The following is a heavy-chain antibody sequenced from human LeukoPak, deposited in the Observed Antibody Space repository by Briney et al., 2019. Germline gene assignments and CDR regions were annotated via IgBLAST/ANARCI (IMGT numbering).Heavy chain of an antibody. CDR3: ARENLAAAADY. J-gene: IGHJ4*02. CDR2: IRGDGSMT. D-gene: IGHD6-25*01. V-gene: IGHV3-74*01. CDR1: EFTFSAYW. Sequence: PGGSLRLSCAASEFTFSAYWMHWVRQAPGKGLVWVSRIRGDGSMTNYADSVKGRFTISRDNAKNTLDLQMNSLRLEDTAVYYCARENLAAAADYWGQGTVVTVSS.